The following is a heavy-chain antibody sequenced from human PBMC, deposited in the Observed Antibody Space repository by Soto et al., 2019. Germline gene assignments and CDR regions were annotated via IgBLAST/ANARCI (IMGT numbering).Heavy chain of an antibody. Sequence: SETLSLTCTVSGGSISSGGYYWSWIRQHPGKGLEWIGYIYYSGSTYYNPSLKSRVTISVDTSKNQFSLKLSSVTAADTAVYYCARNPPARYDLFDYWGQGTLVTVSS. CDR1: GGSISSGGYY. J-gene: IGHJ4*02. CDR2: IYYSGST. D-gene: IGHD3-3*01. CDR3: ARNPPARYDLFDY. V-gene: IGHV4-31*03.